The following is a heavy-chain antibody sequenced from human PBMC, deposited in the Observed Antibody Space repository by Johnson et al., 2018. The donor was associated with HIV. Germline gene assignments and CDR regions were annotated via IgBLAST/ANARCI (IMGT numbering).Heavy chain of an antibody. CDR3: AKEDYYGSGSYDAFDI. CDR1: GFTFSSYA. J-gene: IGHJ3*02. V-gene: IGHV3-30-3*01. CDR2: ISYDGSNK. Sequence: QVHLVESGGGLVQPGGSLRLSCAASGFTFSSYAMHWVRQAPGKGLEWVAVISYDGSNKYYADSVKGRFTISRDNSKNTLYLQMNSLRAEDTAVYYCAKEDYYGSGSYDAFDIWGQGTMVTVSS. D-gene: IGHD3-10*01.